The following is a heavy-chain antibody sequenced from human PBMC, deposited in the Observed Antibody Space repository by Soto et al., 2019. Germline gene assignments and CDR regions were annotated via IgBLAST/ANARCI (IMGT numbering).Heavy chain of an antibody. CDR3: ARPLWRDDYNWGYFDL. V-gene: IGHV3-30-3*01. J-gene: IGHJ2*01. CDR2: ISYDGSNK. CDR1: GFTFSSYA. D-gene: IGHD4-4*01. Sequence: QVQLVESGGGVVQPGRSLRLSCAASGFTFSSYAMHWVRQAPGKGLEWVAVISYDGSNKYYADSVKGRFTISRDNSKNTLYLQMNSLRLEDTGVYYCARPLWRDDYNWGYFDLWGRGPLFTVSS.